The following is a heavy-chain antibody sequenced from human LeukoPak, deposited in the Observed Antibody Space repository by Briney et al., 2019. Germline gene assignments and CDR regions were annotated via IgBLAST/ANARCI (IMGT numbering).Heavy chain of an antibody. D-gene: IGHD1-26*01. CDR3: ARDRGGTYEIYFFDY. V-gene: IGHV3-7*04. CDR2: IKQDGSEK. Sequence: GGSLRLSCVGSGFTSSSYWMSWVRQAPGKGLEWVANIKQDGSEKYYVDSVKGRFTISRDNAKNSLYLQMNSLRAEDTAVYYCARDRGGTYEIYFFDYWGQGTLVTVSS. J-gene: IGHJ4*02. CDR1: GFTSSSYW.